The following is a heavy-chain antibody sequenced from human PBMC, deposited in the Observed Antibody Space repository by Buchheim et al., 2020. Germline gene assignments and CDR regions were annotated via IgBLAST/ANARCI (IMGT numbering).Heavy chain of an antibody. CDR3: ARDGWDDFWSGYSFWFDP. CDR1: GYTFTSYY. V-gene: IGHV1-46*01. D-gene: IGHD3-3*01. J-gene: IGHJ5*02. Sequence: QVQLVQSGTEVKKPGASVKVSCKASGYTFTSYYMHWVRQAPGQGLEWMGIINPSGGSTSYAQKFQGRVTMTRDTSTSTVYMELGSLRSEDTAVYYCARDGWDDFWSGYSFWFDPWGQGT. CDR2: INPSGGST.